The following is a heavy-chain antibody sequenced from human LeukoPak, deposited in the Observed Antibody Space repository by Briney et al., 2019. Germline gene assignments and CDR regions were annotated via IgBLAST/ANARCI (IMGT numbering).Heavy chain of an antibody. J-gene: IGHJ4*02. CDR3: VKDKAPLFYTSSCPFDY. V-gene: IGHV3-30*02. Sequence: PGGSLRISCAASGFTFSSFGMHWVRQAPGKGLEWVTFIRYDGSHKYYVDSVRGRFTISRDNPKNTLYLEMNSLRVEDTAVYYCVKDKAPLFYTSSCPFDYWGLGTLVTVSS. CDR1: GFTFSSFG. D-gene: IGHD6-13*01. CDR2: IRYDGSHK.